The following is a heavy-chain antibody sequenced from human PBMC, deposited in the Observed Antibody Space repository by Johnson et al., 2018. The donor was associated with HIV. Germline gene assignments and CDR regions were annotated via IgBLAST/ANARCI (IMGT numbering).Heavy chain of an antibody. V-gene: IGHV3-66*01. Sequence: VQLVESGGGLVQPGGSLRLSCEVSGFTVSSNHMSWVRQAPGKGLEWVSVIYRGGSTYYADSVKGRFTISRDNSKNTLYLQMNSLRAEDTAVYYCARDAHWHDAFDIWGQGTMVTVSS. J-gene: IGHJ3*02. CDR2: IYRGGST. CDR3: ARDAHWHDAFDI. CDR1: GFTVSSNH.